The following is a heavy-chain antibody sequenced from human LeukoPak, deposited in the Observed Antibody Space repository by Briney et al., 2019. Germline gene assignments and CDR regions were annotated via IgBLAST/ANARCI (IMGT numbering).Heavy chain of an antibody. D-gene: IGHD3-9*01. Sequence: GGSLRLSCAASGFTFSRYGMHWVRQAPGKGLVWVAVISYDGSNKYYVDSVKGRFTISKDSSKNTLYLQMNSLRAEDTAVYYCAKDRDILTGYLDYWGQGTLVTVSS. CDR3: AKDRDILTGYLDY. CDR1: GFTFSRYG. CDR2: ISYDGSNK. J-gene: IGHJ4*02. V-gene: IGHV3-30*18.